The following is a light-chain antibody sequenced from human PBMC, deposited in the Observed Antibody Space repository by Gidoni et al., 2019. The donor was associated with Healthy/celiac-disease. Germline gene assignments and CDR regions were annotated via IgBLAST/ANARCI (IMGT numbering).Light chain of an antibody. CDR1: QSLLHSNGYNY. J-gene: IGKJ4*01. CDR2: LGS. V-gene: IGKV2-28*01. Sequence: DIVMTPSPISLPVTPGEPASISCRSSQSLLHSNGYNYLDWYLQKPGQSPQLLIYLGSNRASGVPDRFSGSGSGTDFTLKISRVEAEDVGVYYCMQALQTLLTFGGGTKVEIK. CDR3: MQALQTLLT.